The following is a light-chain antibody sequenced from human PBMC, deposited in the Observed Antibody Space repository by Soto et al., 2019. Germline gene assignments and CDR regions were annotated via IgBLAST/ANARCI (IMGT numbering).Light chain of an antibody. Sequence: DIQMTQSPSTLPASLGERVTITFRASQSISNWLAWYQQKPGKAPKLLIYKASTLKSGVPSRFSGSGSGTEFTLTISSLQPDDFATYYCQHYNSYSEAFGQGTKVDIK. J-gene: IGKJ1*01. CDR3: QHYNSYSEA. CDR1: QSISNW. V-gene: IGKV1-5*03. CDR2: KAS.